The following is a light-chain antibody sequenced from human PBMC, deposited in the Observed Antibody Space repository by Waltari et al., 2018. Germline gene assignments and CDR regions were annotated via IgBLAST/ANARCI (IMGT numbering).Light chain of an antibody. CDR1: SSDVGGYNY. CDR3: SSYISSSTLEL. V-gene: IGLV2-14*03. CDR2: DVS. Sequence: QPALTQPASVSGPPGQSITISCTGPSSDVGGYNYVSWYQQHPGNAPKLMIYDVSNRPSGVSNRFSGSKSGNTASLTISGLQAEDEADYYCSSYISSSTLELFGGGTSLTVL. J-gene: IGLJ2*01.